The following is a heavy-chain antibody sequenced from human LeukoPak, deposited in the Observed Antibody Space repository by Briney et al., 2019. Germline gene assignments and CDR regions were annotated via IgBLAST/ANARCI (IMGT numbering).Heavy chain of an antibody. CDR2: IKDDGSHT. CDR3: ARGSGIITGIDE. V-gene: IGHV3-74*01. CDR1: GFTFSRDW. J-gene: IGHJ4*02. Sequence: GGSLRLSCAASGFTFSRDWMHWVRQAPGKGLVWVSRIKDDGSHTNYADSVKGRFTIPRDNAKNTLSLQMNSLRAEDTAVYYCARGSGIITGIDEWGQGTLVTVSS. D-gene: IGHD6-25*01.